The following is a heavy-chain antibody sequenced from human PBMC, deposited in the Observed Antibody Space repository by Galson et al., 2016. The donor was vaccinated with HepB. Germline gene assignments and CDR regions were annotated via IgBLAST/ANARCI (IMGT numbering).Heavy chain of an antibody. CDR3: VRDSGVGGFRF. J-gene: IGHJ4*02. D-gene: IGHD3-10*01. CDR1: GFTFSDYP. CDR2: LNSGGGNI. Sequence: SLRLSCAGSGFTFSDYPMHWIRQSPGRGLEWISYLNSGGGNIYYAESVKGRFTISRDNAKSSLYLQMSSLRDEDTAIYYCVRDSGVGGFRFWGQGALVTVSS. V-gene: IGHV3-48*02.